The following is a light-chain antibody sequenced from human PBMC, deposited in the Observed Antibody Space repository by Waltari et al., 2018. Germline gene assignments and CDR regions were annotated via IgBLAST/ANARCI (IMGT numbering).Light chain of an antibody. CDR1: QSLVHSAGNTY. Sequence: DVVMTQSPLSLPVTLGQPASISCKSSQSLVHSAGNTYLKWLQQRPGQSPRRLSYKVSNRDSGVPDIFSGSGSGTDFTLKISRVEAEDVGVYYCMQGTHWPPWTFGQGTKVEIK. J-gene: IGKJ1*01. CDR2: KVS. V-gene: IGKV2-30*02. CDR3: MQGTHWPPWT.